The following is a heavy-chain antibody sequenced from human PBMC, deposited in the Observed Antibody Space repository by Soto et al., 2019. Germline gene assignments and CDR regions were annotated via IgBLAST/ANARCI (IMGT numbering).Heavy chain of an antibody. V-gene: IGHV4-30-4*01. Sequence: SETLSLTCTVSGGSISSGDYYWSWIRQPPGKGLEWIGYIYYSGSTYYNPSLKSRVTISVDTSKNQFSLKLSSVTAADTAVYYCARAAIDGITGYYYYYGMDVWGQGTTVTVSS. D-gene: IGHD1-20*01. J-gene: IGHJ6*02. CDR2: IYYSGST. CDR3: ARAAIDGITGYYYYYGMDV. CDR1: GGSISSGDYY.